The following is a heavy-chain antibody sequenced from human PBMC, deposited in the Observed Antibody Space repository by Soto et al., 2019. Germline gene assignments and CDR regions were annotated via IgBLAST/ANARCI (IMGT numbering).Heavy chain of an antibody. D-gene: IGHD2-2*01. V-gene: IGHV5-51*01. CDR3: ARPGYCTATSCHGYDY. CDR2: IYPGDSDT. Sequence: GESLRISCKGSGYSFTSYWIGYVRQMPGKGLEWMGIIYPGDSDTRYSPSFQGQVTISADRSISTAYLQWSSLKASDTAMYFCARPGYCTATSCHGYDYWGQGTLVTGSS. CDR1: GYSFTSYW. J-gene: IGHJ4*02.